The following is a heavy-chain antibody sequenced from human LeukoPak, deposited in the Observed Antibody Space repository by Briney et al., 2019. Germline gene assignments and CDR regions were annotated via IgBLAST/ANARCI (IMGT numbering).Heavy chain of an antibody. CDR2: ITGSGTTI. J-gene: IGHJ4*02. CDR1: GFTFSSYE. D-gene: IGHD4-17*01. V-gene: IGHV3-48*03. Sequence: GGSLRLSCAASGFTFSSYEMNWVRQAPGKGLEWVSYITGSGTTIYYADSVKGRFTISRDNAKNSLYLQMNSLRVEDTAVCYCARDRSTVTTWLDYWGQGILVTVSS. CDR3: ARDRSTVTTWLDY.